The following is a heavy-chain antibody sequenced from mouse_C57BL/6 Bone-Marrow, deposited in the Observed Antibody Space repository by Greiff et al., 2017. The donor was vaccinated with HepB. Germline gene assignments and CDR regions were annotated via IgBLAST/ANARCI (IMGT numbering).Heavy chain of an antibody. V-gene: IGHV5-9-1*02. J-gene: IGHJ2*01. CDR2: ISSGGDYI. D-gene: IGHD2-1*01. Sequence: EVKLMESGEGLVKPGGSLKLSCAASGFTFSSYAMSWVRQTPEKRLEWVAYISSGGDYIYYADTVKGRFTISRDNARNTLYLQMSSLKSEDTAMYYCTRDPYGNYERYFDYWGQGTTLTVSS. CDR1: GFTFSSYA. CDR3: TRDPYGNYERYFDY.